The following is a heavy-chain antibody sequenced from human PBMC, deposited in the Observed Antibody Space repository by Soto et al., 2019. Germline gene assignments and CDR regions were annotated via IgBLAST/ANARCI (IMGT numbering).Heavy chain of an antibody. CDR3: ARAAFGGVIDLQFDY. Sequence: ASVKVSCKASGYTFTGYYMHWVRQAPGQGLEWMGWINPNSGGTNYAQKFQGWVTMTRDTSISTAYMELSRLRSDDTAVYYCARAAFGGVIDLQFDYWGQGTLVTVSS. CDR2: INPNSGGT. V-gene: IGHV1-2*04. D-gene: IGHD3-16*01. CDR1: GYTFTGYY. J-gene: IGHJ4*02.